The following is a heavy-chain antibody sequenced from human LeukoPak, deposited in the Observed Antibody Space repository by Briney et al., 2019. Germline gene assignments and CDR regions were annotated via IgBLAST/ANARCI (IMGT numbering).Heavy chain of an antibody. CDR2: IKQDGSEK. Sequence: GGSLRLSCAASGFTFSSYWMSWVRQAPGKGLEWVANIKQDGSEKYYVDSVKGRFTISRDNAKNPLYLQMNSLRAEDTAVYYCAREVTTTNFYYYYYGMDVWGQGTTVTASS. V-gene: IGHV3-7*03. CDR1: GFTFSSYW. J-gene: IGHJ6*02. CDR3: AREVTTTNFYYYYYGMDV. D-gene: IGHD4-17*01.